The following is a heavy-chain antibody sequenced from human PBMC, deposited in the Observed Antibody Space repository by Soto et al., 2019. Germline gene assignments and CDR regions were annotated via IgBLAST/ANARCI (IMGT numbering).Heavy chain of an antibody. CDR3: ARGIYYYGSGSYYTDNPVWLDY. CDR2: ISSSGSTI. D-gene: IGHD3-10*01. Sequence: EVQLVESGGGLVQPGGSLRLSCAASGFNFSSYEMNWVRQAPGKGLEWVSYISSSGSTIYYADSVKGRFTISRDNAKNSLYLQMNSLRAEDTAVYYCARGIYYYGSGSYYTDNPVWLDYWGQGTLVTVSS. CDR1: GFNFSSYE. V-gene: IGHV3-48*03. J-gene: IGHJ4*02.